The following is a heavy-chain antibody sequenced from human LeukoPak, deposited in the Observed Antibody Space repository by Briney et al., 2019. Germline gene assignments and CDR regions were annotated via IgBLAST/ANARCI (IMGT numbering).Heavy chain of an antibody. CDR3: ARGGGRGVLWIDY. V-gene: IGHV3-7*01. D-gene: IGHD3-10*01. J-gene: IGHJ4*02. Sequence: SGGSLRLSCAASGFTFSSYWMSWVRQAPGKGLEWVANIKQDGSEKYYVDSVKGRFTISRDNAKNSLYLQMNSLRAEDTAVYYCARGGGRGVLWIDYWGQGTLVTVSS. CDR2: IKQDGSEK. CDR1: GFTFSSYW.